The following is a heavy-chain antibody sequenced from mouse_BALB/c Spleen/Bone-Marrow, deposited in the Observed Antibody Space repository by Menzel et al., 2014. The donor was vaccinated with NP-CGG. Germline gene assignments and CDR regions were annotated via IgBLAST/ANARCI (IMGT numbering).Heavy chain of an antibody. J-gene: IGHJ1*01. V-gene: IGHV1-47*01. Sequence: VKLMESGAELVKPGASVKMSCKAFGYTFTTYPIEWMKQNHGKSLEWIGNFHPYNDDTKYNEKFKGKAKLTVEKSSSTVYLVLSRLTSDDSAVYYCARGYGNWYFDVWGAGTTVTVSS. CDR1: GYTFTTYP. CDR2: FHPYNDDT. CDR3: ARGYGNWYFDV. D-gene: IGHD2-10*02.